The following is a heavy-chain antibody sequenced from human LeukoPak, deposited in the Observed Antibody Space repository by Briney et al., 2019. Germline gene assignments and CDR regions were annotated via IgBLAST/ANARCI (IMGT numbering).Heavy chain of an antibody. CDR2: ISGSGGST. Sequence: GGSLRLSCAASGFTFSSYAMSWVRQAPGRGLEWVSAISGSGGSTYYADSVKGRFTISRDNSKNTLYLQMNSLRAEDTAVYYCAKGKRASLSANSYYFDYWGQGTLVTVSS. CDR3: AKGKRASLSANSYYFDY. J-gene: IGHJ4*02. D-gene: IGHD4/OR15-4a*01. CDR1: GFTFSSYA. V-gene: IGHV3-23*01.